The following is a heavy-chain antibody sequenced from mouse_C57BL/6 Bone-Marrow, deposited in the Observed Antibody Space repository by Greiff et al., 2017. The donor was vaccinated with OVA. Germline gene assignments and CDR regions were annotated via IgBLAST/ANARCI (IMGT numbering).Heavy chain of an antibody. CDR2: ISDGGSYT. Sequence: EVQLQESGGGLVKPGGSLKLSCAASGFTFSSYAMSWVRQTPEKRLEWVATISDGGSYTYYPDNVKGRFTISRDNAKNNLYLQMSHLKSEDTAMYYCARYDYDVRFAYWGQGTLVTVSA. V-gene: IGHV5-4*01. CDR3: ARYDYDVRFAY. CDR1: GFTFSSYA. J-gene: IGHJ3*01. D-gene: IGHD2-4*01.